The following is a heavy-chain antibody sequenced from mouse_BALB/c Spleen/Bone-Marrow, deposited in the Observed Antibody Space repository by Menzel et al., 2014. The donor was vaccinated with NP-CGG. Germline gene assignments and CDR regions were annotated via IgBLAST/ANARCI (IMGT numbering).Heavy chain of an antibody. Sequence: VKLQESGPGLVAPSQSLSITCTVSGFSLTSYGVHWVRQPPGKGLEWLGVIWAGGSTNYNSALMSGLSISKDNSKSQVFLKMNSLQTDDTAMYYCARDGTAYWGQGTLVTVSA. J-gene: IGHJ3*01. D-gene: IGHD4-1*01. V-gene: IGHV2-9*02. CDR3: ARDGTAY. CDR1: GFSLTSYG. CDR2: IWAGGST.